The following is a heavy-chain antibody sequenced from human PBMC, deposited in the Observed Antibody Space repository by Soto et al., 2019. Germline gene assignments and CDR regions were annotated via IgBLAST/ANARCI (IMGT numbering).Heavy chain of an antibody. D-gene: IGHD6-19*01. CDR2: IYYSGST. Sequence: QVQLQESGPGLVKPSETLSLTCTVSGGSISSYYWSWIRQPPGKGLEWIGYIYYSGSTNYNPSLASRVPIAVDASQNQVSLQLSSVTAADTAVYYCARQEISGGWLLKFDPWGQGTLVTVSS. CDR1: GGSISSYY. CDR3: ARQEISGGWLLKFDP. V-gene: IGHV4-59*08. J-gene: IGHJ5*02.